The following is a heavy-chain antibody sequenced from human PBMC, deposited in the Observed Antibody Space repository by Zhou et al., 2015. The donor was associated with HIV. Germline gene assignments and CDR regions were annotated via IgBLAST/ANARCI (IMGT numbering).Heavy chain of an antibody. Sequence: LVQSGTEVRKPGSSVKVSCKASGGTFSGSDISWVRQAPGQGLEWMGGITPMFDIHKYAQKFRARLTITVDKITDTAYMELSSLTSEDTAIYFCARSSVNHDDAFDLWGQGTNVIVSP. J-gene: IGHJ3*01. CDR3: ARSSVNHDDAFDL. CDR2: ITPMFDIH. V-gene: IGHV1-69*17. CDR1: GGTFSGSD. D-gene: IGHD1-14*01.